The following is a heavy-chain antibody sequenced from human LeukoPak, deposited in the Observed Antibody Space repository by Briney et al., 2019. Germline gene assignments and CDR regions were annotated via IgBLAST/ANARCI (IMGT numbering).Heavy chain of an antibody. Sequence: GGSLRLSCAASGFTFSSYGMHWVRQAPGKGLEWVAVVSYDGSNKYYADSVKGRFTISRDNSKNTLYLQMNSLRAEDTAVYYCAKDSLITMVRGVVVNYYGMDVRGKGTTVTVSS. CDR1: GFTFSSYG. J-gene: IGHJ6*04. CDR3: AKDSLITMVRGVVVNYYGMDV. CDR2: VSYDGSNK. D-gene: IGHD3-10*01. V-gene: IGHV3-30*18.